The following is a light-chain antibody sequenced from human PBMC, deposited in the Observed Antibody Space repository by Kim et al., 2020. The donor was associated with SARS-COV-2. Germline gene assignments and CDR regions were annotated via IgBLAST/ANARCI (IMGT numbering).Light chain of an antibody. Sequence: VSPGQTASFTCSGDKLGDKYACWYQQKPGQSPVLVIYQDNKRPSGIPERFSGSNSGNTATLTISGTQAMDEADYYCQAWDSSTGVFGGGTKLTVL. J-gene: IGLJ3*02. CDR3: QAWDSSTGV. CDR2: QDN. CDR1: KLGDKY. V-gene: IGLV3-1*01.